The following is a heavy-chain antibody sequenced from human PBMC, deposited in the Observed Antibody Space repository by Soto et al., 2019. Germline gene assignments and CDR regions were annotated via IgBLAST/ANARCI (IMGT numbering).Heavy chain of an antibody. CDR2: ISGSGGST. V-gene: IGHV3-23*01. Sequence: EVQLLESGGGLVQPGGSLRLSCAASGFTFSSYAMSWVRQAPGKGLEWVSAISGSGGSTYYADSVKGRFTISRDNSKSTLYLQMNILRAEDTAVYYCAKDWSSITVNWFDPWGQGTLVTVSS. J-gene: IGHJ5*02. CDR1: GFTFSSYA. CDR3: AKDWSSITVNWFDP. D-gene: IGHD3-16*01.